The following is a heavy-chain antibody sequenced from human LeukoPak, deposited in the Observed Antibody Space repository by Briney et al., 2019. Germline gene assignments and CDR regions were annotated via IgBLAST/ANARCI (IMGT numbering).Heavy chain of an antibody. D-gene: IGHD2-2*01. V-gene: IGHV1-18*01. CDR3: ARGYCTSTSCPGGFDH. CDR1: GYTLANYG. J-gene: IGHJ4*02. CDR2: ISVYNGNT. Sequence: ASVKVSCKASGYTLANYGITWVRHAPGQGLEWMGWISVYNGNTNYAQNLQGRVTMTTDTSTSTAYMELRSLRSDDTAVYYCARGYCTSTSCPGGFDHWGQGTLVTVSS.